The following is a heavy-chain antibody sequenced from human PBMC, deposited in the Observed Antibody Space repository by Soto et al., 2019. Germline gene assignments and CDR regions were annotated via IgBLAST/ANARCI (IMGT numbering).Heavy chain of an antibody. V-gene: IGHV4-59*11. Sequence: SETLSLTCTVSGGSISGHFWSWIRQPPGKGLEWIGYTHYSGSTNYNPSLKSRVTISVDTSKNQFSLKLTSVTSADTAVYFCARNKTGTTLNYYFGMNVWCQATTVT. CDR3: ARNKTGTTLNYYFGMNV. D-gene: IGHD1-7*01. CDR1: GGSISGHF. CDR2: THYSGST. J-gene: IGHJ6*02.